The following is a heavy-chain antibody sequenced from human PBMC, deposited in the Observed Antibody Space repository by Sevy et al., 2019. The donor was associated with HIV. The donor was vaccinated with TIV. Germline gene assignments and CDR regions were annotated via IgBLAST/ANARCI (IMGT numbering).Heavy chain of an antibody. CDR2: ISYDGSNK. CDR3: AKGPHNYNFWSGYYTPDYYYYGMDV. V-gene: IGHV3-30*18. D-gene: IGHD3-3*01. J-gene: IGHJ6*02. CDR1: GFTFSSYG. Sequence: GGSLRLSCAASGFTFSSYGMHWVRQAPGKGLEWVAVISYDGSNKYYADSVKGRFTISRDNSKNTLYLQMNSLRAEDTAVYYCAKGPHNYNFWSGYYTPDYYYYGMDVWGQGTTVTVSS.